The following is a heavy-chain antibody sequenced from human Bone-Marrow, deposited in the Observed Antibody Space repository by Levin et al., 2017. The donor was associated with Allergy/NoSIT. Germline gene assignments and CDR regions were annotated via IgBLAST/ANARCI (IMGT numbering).Heavy chain of an antibody. D-gene: IGHD3-10*02. CDR1: GFTFRSFA. CDR2: ISGSGGSP. CDR3: AKKLSEVRVMFDY. J-gene: IGHJ4*02. Sequence: GGSLRLSCATSGFTFRSFAMSWVRQAPGKGLEWVSVISGSGGSPYYADSVKGRFTISRDNSKNTLFLQMNSLRAEDTAIYYCAKKLSEVRVMFDYWGQGSLVTVSS. V-gene: IGHV3-23*01.